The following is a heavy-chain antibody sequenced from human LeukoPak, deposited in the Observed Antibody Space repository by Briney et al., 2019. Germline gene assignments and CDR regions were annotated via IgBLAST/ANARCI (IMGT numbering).Heavy chain of an antibody. Sequence: SETLSLTCTVSGASMSSYYWNWIRQPPGKGLEWIGYVFYTGSTNYNPSLKGRVTISIDMSKNQFSLNLSSVTAADTAVYYRAGDDKDAFDIWGQGTMATVSS. V-gene: IGHV4-59*01. CDR1: GASMSSYY. CDR3: AGDDKDAFDI. J-gene: IGHJ3*02. CDR2: VFYTGST. D-gene: IGHD3-22*01.